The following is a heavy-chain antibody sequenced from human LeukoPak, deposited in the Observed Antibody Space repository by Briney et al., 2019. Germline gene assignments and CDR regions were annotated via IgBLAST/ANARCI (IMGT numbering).Heavy chain of an antibody. CDR1: GGTFSSYA. V-gene: IGHV1-69*06. CDR3: VSHTPFYGGNPTRNAFEI. Sequence: GASVKVSCKASGGTFSSYAISWVRQAPGQGLEWMGGIIPIFGTANYAQKFQGRVTITADKSTSTAYMELNSLRAEDTAVYYCVSHTPFYGGNPTRNAFEIWGQGTMVTVSS. D-gene: IGHD4-23*01. CDR2: IIPIFGTA. J-gene: IGHJ3*02.